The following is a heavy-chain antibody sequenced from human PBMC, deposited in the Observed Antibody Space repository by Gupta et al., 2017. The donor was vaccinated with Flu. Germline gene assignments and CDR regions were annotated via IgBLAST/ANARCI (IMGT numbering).Heavy chain of an antibody. CDR3: ARGDSSGWYPDAFDI. Sequence: QVQLQESGPGLVKPSQTLSLTCTVSGGSISSGSYYWSWIRQPVGKGLEWIGRIYTSGSTNYNPSLKSRVTISVDTSKNQFSLKLSSVTAADTAVYYCARGDSSGWYPDAFDIWGQGTMVTVSS. J-gene: IGHJ3*02. V-gene: IGHV4-61*02. D-gene: IGHD6-19*01. CDR1: GGSISSGSYY. CDR2: IYTSGST.